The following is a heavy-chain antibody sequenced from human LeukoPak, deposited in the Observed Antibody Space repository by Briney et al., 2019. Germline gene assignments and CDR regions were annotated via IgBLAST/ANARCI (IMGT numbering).Heavy chain of an antibody. CDR3: ARASYDYDTRGWVPFDH. V-gene: IGHV3-23*01. CDR1: GFTFTMYA. CDR2: ISGSGGTT. D-gene: IGHD3-22*01. Sequence: GGSLRLSCATSGFTFTMYALTWVRQVPGKGLEWVSSISGSGGTTYYTDSVTGRCTISRDNYKKTLYLEMNSLRAEDTAVYYCARASYDYDTRGWVPFDHWGQGTLVTVSS. J-gene: IGHJ4*02.